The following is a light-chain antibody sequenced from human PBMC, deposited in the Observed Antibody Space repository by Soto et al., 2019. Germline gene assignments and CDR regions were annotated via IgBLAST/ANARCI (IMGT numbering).Light chain of an antibody. CDR2: DVS. CDR1: SSDVGGYNY. CDR3: SSYTTSNTRQIV. J-gene: IGLJ1*01. V-gene: IGLV2-14*03. Sequence: QSALTQSASVSGSPGQSITISCTGTSSDVGGYNYVSWYQHHPGKAPKLLIYDVSNRPSGVSNRFSGSKSDNTASLTISGLQPEDEADYYCSSYTTSNTRQIVFGTGTKVTVL.